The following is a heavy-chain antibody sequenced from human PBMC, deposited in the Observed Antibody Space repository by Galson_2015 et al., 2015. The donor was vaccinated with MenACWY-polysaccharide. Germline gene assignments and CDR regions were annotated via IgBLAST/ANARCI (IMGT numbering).Heavy chain of an antibody. CDR3: ARDSGTAGADDF. V-gene: IGHV3-48*02. D-gene: IGHD6-13*01. CDR2: ISGDSRTI. Sequence: SLRLSCAASGFTFSAYSMTWVRQAPGKGLEWVSYISGDSRTIFYAESMKGRFTISRDNAGNSLYLQMNSLRNEGTALYYCARDSGTAGADDFWGQGTLVTVSS. CDR1: GFTFSAYS. J-gene: IGHJ4*02.